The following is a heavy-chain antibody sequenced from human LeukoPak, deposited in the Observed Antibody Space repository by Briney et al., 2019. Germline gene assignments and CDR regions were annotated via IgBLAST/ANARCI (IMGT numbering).Heavy chain of an antibody. CDR3: AREVFPSSWFDP. Sequence: ASVKVSCKASGYTFTSYGISWVRQAPGQGLEWMGWISAYNGNTNYAQKPQGRATMTTDTSTSTAYMELRSLRSDDTAVYYCAREVFPSSWFDPWGQGTLVTVSS. V-gene: IGHV1-18*01. D-gene: IGHD2-21*01. CDR2: ISAYNGNT. J-gene: IGHJ5*02. CDR1: GYTFTSYG.